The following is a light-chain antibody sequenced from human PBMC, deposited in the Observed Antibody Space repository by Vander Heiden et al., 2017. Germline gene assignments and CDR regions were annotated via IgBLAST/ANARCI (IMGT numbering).Light chain of an antibody. CDR1: QSISSW. CDR3: QQDNSYPWT. CDR2: KAS. Sequence: DIQMTQSPSTLSASVGDRVTITCRASQSISSWLAWYQQKPGKAPKLLIYKASSLESGVPSRFSGSGSGTEFTLTISSLQPDDFATYCCQQDNSYPWTFGQGTKVEI. V-gene: IGKV1-5*03. J-gene: IGKJ1*01.